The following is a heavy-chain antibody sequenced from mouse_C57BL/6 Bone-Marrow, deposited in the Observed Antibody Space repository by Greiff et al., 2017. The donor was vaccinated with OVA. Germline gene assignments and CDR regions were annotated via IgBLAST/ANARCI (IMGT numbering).Heavy chain of an antibody. CDR1: GYTFTDYN. V-gene: IGHV1-22*01. J-gene: IGHJ1*03. D-gene: IGHD2-1*01. Sequence: EVHLVESGPELVKPGASVKMSCKASGYTFTDYNMHWVKQSHGKSLEWIGYINPNNGGTSYNQKFKGKATLTVNKSSSTAYMELRSLTSEDSAVYYCARSGNYPYWYFDVWGTGTTVTVSS. CDR2: INPNNGGT. CDR3: ARSGNYPYWYFDV.